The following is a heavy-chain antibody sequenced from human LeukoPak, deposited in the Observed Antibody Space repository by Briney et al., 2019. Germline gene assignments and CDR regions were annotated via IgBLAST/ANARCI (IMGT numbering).Heavy chain of an antibody. Sequence: ASVKVSCKASGYTFTGYYMHWMRQAPGQGLEWMGWINPNSGGTNYAQKFQGRVTMTRDTSISTAYMELSRLRSDDTAVYYCARGNLFDYYGSGSYNWWGQGTLVTVSS. V-gene: IGHV1-2*02. CDR3: ARGNLFDYYGSGSYNW. CDR1: GYTFTGYY. D-gene: IGHD3-10*01. CDR2: INPNSGGT. J-gene: IGHJ4*02.